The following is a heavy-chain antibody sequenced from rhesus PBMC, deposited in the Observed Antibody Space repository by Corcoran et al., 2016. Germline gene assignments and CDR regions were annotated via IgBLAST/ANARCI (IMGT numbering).Heavy chain of an antibody. CDR1: GASISSNY. V-gene: IGHV4S2*01. CDR2: IYGSGGST. CDR3: ARDCSSTYCFDY. D-gene: IGHD2-15*01. Sequence: QVQLQESGPGLVKPSETLPLTCAVSGASISSNYWRWIRQAPGKGLEWIGRIYGSGGSTDYNPSLKSRVNISIDTSKNQFSLKLSSVTAADTAVYYCARDCSSTYCFDYWGQGVLVTVSS. J-gene: IGHJ4*01.